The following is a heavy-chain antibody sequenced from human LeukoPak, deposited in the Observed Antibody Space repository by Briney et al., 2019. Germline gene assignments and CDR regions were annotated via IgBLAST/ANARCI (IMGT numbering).Heavy chain of an antibody. CDR3: AKDRSYGLDV. CDR1: GFTFSIYA. Sequence: PGGSLRLSCAASGFTFSIYAMSCVRQAPGKGPEWISALSANGVSTYYADSVKGRFTISRDNSKNTLYLQMNGLRVEDSALYYCAKDRSYGLDVWGHGTMVTVSS. V-gene: IGHV3-23*01. CDR2: LSANGVST. J-gene: IGHJ6*02.